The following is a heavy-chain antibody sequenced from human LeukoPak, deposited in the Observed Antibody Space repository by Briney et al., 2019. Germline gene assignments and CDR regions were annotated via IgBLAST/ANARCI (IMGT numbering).Heavy chain of an antibody. J-gene: IGHJ4*02. CDR1: GFTFSSYE. CDR2: ISGSASTI. D-gene: IGHD3-10*01. CDR3: ASAGLTYGSGSYFVY. V-gene: IGHV3-48*03. Sequence: GGSLRLSCAASGFTFSSYEMNWVRQAPGKGLEWVSYISGSASTIYYADSVKGRFTISRDNAKNSLYLQMNSLRAEDTALYYCASAGLTYGSGSYFVYWGQGTLVTVSS.